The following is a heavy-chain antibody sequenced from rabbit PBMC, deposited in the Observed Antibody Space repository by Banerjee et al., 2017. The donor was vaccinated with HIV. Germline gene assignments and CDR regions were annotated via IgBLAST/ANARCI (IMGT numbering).Heavy chain of an antibody. V-gene: IGHV1S45*01. D-gene: IGHD4-1*01. Sequence: QEQLVESGGGLVQPEGSLALTCTASGFSFSSGYDMSWVRQAPGKGLEWIGSIYTGGSDSTAYAGWAKGRFTISKTSSTTVTLQMPSLTAADTATYFCAKGGSGDYLFNLWGPGTLVTVS. CDR2: IYTGGSDST. J-gene: IGHJ4*01. CDR3: AKGGSGDYLFNL. CDR1: GFSFSSGYD.